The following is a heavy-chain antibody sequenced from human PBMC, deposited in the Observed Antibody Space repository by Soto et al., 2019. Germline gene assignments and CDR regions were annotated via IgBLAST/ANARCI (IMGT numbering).Heavy chain of an antibody. V-gene: IGHV3-23*01. Sequence: PWGSLRLSCTALTGYAMSWVRRVPGKGLYWISTISPTGNTHYADSVEGRFTISRDDSKNTFYLQMNNLRADDTGVYYCAKDPSTGHADLWGQGTLVTVSS. CDR1: TGYA. D-gene: IGHD3-9*01. CDR2: ISPTGNT. CDR3: AKDPSTGHADL. J-gene: IGHJ5*02.